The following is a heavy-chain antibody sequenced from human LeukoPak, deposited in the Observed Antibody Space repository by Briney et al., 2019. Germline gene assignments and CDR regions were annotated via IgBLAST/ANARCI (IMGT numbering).Heavy chain of an antibody. J-gene: IGHJ4*02. CDR1: GFTFSNYG. CDR2: ISFDGSNK. V-gene: IGHV3-30*03. Sequence: GGSLRLSCAASGFTFSNYGMHWVRQAPGKGLEWVAVISFDGSNKYYADSVKGRFTISRDSSKNTLYLQMNSLRAEDTAVYYCARLREIPVFGVVTKSTSYFDYWGQGTLVTVSS. D-gene: IGHD3-3*01. CDR3: ARLREIPVFGVVTKSTSYFDY.